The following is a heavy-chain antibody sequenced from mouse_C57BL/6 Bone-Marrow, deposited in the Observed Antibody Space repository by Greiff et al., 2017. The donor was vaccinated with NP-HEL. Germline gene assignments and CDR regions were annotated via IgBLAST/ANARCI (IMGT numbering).Heavy chain of an antibody. CDR2: ISDGGSSP. Sequence: EVQGVESGGGLVKPGGSLKLSCAASGFTFSSYAMSWVRQTPETRLEWVAPISDGGSSPYYPDNVKGRFTISRDNAKNNLYLQMSHLKSEDTAMYYCARDYYGSSYGFAYWGQGTLVTVSA. D-gene: IGHD1-1*01. CDR3: ARDYYGSSYGFAY. J-gene: IGHJ3*01. CDR1: GFTFSSYA. V-gene: IGHV5-4*01.